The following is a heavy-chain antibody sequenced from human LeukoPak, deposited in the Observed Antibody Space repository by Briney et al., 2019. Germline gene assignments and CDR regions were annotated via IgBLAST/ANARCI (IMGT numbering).Heavy chain of an antibody. J-gene: IGHJ6*03. V-gene: IGHV3-7*01. CDR3: ARVRIYSNYYYYYMDV. CDR1: GFTFGSYW. Sequence: PGGSLRLSCAASGFTFGSYWMSWVRQAPGKGLEWVANIKQDGSEKYYVDSVKGRFTISRDNAKNSLYLQMNSLRAEDTAVYYCARVRIYSNYYYYYMDVWGKGTTVTVSS. D-gene: IGHD4-11*01. CDR2: IKQDGSEK.